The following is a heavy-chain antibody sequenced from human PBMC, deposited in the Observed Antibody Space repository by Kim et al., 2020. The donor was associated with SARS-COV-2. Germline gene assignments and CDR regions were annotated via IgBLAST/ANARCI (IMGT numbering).Heavy chain of an antibody. D-gene: IGHD2-15*01. V-gene: IGHV4-31*03. CDR2: VSHSGTT. CDR3: ARWGGDSGGHFRFDH. Sequence: SETLSLTCTVSGGSLISGDSFWSWVRQDPGKGLEWIGYVSHSGTTYYNPSLKSRLVVSVDTSKNQFSLNLTTVTAADSAVYYCARWGGDSGGHFRFDHWGQGTLVTVSS. J-gene: IGHJ4*02. CDR1: GGSLISGDSF.